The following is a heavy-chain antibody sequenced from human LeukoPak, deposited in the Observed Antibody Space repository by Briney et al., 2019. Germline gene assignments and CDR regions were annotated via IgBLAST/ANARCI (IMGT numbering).Heavy chain of an antibody. CDR2: INPSGGST. D-gene: IGHD6-6*01. Sequence: ASVKVSCKASGYTFTSYYMHWVRQAPGQGLEWMGIINPSGGSTSYAQKFQGRVTMTRDTSTSTVFMELSSLRSEDTAVYYCARDGELSEYSSSYDYWGQGTLVTVSS. V-gene: IGHV1-46*01. CDR1: GYTFTSYY. J-gene: IGHJ4*02. CDR3: ARDGELSEYSSSYDY.